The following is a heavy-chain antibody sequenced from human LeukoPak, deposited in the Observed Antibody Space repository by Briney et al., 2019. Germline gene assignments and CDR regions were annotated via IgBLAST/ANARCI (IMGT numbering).Heavy chain of an antibody. CDR2: IYSGGST. D-gene: IGHD2-15*01. CDR1: GFTVSSNY. Sequence: PGGSLRLSCAASGFTVSSNYMSWVRQAPGKGLEWVSVIYSGGSTYADSVKGRFTISRDSSKNTLYLQMNTLRAEDTAVYYCAREYSRADAFDIWGQGTLVTVSS. J-gene: IGHJ3*02. V-gene: IGHV3-53*01. CDR3: AREYSRADAFDI.